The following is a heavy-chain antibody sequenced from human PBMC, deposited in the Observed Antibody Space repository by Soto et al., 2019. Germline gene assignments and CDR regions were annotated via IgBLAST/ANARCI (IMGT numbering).Heavy chain of an antibody. CDR2: IKEDGSEK. D-gene: IGHD3-22*01. V-gene: IGHV3-7*01. CDR1: GSTFSVYS. Sequence: EVQLVESGGGLVQPGGSLSLSCAASGSTFSVYSMTWVRQAPGKGLEWVANIKEDGSEKYYVDSVKGRFTISRDNAKNSLYLRMNSRRAEDTAVYYCARASHWSSGYYHYYYAMDVWGQGTTVTVSS. J-gene: IGHJ6*02. CDR3: ARASHWSSGYYHYYYAMDV.